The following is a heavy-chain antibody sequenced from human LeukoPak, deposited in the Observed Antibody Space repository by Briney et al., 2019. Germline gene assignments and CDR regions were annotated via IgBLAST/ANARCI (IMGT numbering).Heavy chain of an antibody. CDR3: ARQAMVRGVPDY. CDR2: IYPGDSDT. V-gene: IGHV5-51*01. J-gene: IGHJ4*02. CDR1: GSNITSYW. Sequence: GASLKISCKGSGSNITSYWIGWVRQMPGKGLEWMGNIYPGDSDTRYSPSFQGQVTISADKSISTAYLQWRSLRASDTAMYYCARQAMVRGVPDYWGQGTLVTVSS. D-gene: IGHD3-10*01.